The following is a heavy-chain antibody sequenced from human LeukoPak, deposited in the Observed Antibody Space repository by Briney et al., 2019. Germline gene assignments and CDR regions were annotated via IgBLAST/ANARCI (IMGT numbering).Heavy chain of an antibody. CDR1: GFPFSTYS. J-gene: IGHJ4*02. D-gene: IGHD7-27*01. CDR3: ARDYDWGFDY. Sequence: GGSLRLSCAGSGFPFSTYSMNWVRQAPGKGLEWVSSIGSSSSHIYYAGSVKGRFTISRDNAKNSLYLEMNTLRAEDTAVYHCARDYDWGFDYWGQGTLVTVSS. V-gene: IGHV3-21*01. CDR2: IGSSSSHI.